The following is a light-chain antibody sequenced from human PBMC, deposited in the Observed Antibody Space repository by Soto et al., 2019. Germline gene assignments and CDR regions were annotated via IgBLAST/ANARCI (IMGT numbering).Light chain of an antibody. CDR1: SSNIGSKT. Sequence: QSVLTQPPSASGTPGQRVTISCSGSSSNIGSKTVNWYQQLPGTVPKLLIYNSYQRPSGVRDRFSGSKSGTSASLAISGLHSEDEVNYYVAAWDARLNVYVFGAGTKATAL. CDR3: AAWDARLNVYV. CDR2: NSY. J-gene: IGLJ1*01. V-gene: IGLV1-44*01.